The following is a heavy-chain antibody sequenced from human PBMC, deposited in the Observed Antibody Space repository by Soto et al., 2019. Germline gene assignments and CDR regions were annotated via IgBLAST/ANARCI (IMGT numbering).Heavy chain of an antibody. V-gene: IGHV4-34*01. CDR2: INHSGST. D-gene: IGHD6-13*01. Sequence: SETLSLTCAVYGGSLSGYYWSWIRQPPGKGLEWIGEINHSGSTNYNPSLKSRVTISVDASKNQFSLRLSSVTAADTAVYYCARVRPISSSWPNWFDPWGQGTLVT. J-gene: IGHJ5*02. CDR1: GGSLSGYY. CDR3: ARVRPISSSWPNWFDP.